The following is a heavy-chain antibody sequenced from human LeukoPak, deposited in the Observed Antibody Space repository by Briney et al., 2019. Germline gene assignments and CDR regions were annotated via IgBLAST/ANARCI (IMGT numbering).Heavy chain of an antibody. Sequence: PSETLSLTCAVYGGSFSGYYWSWICQPPGKGLEWIGEINHSGSTNYNPSLKSRVTISVDTSKNQFSLKLSSVTAADTAVYYCARAPKMNYWGQGTLVTVSS. J-gene: IGHJ4*02. CDR2: INHSGST. CDR1: GGSFSGYY. V-gene: IGHV4-34*01. CDR3: ARAPKMNY.